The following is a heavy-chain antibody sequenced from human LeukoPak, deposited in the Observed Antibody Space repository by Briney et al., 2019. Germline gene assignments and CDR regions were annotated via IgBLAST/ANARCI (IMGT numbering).Heavy chain of an antibody. CDR2: ISGSGGST. V-gene: IGHV3-23*01. CDR3: TTGGTIFGVVIIPNDAFDI. CDR1: GFTFSSYA. J-gene: IGHJ3*02. Sequence: GGSLRLSCAASGFTFSSYAMSWVRQAPGKGLEWVSAISGSGGSTYYADSVKGRFTISRDNSKNTLYLQMNSLKTEDTAVYYCTTGGTIFGVVIIPNDAFDIWGQGTMVTVSS. D-gene: IGHD3-3*01.